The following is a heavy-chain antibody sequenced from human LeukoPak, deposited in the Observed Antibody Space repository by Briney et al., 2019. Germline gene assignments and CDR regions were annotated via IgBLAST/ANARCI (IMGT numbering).Heavy chain of an antibody. Sequence: PSETLSLTCPDSGVSVRSHSWSWIRQPPGKGLEWIGYIYYRGSTKYNPSLKSRVTISVDTSKNQFSLRLSSVTAADTAVYYCASLTFGYNNYFDPWGQGTLVTVSS. CDR2: IYYRGST. J-gene: IGHJ5*02. CDR3: ASLTFGYNNYFDP. CDR1: GVSVRSHS. D-gene: IGHD5-24*01. V-gene: IGHV4-59*02.